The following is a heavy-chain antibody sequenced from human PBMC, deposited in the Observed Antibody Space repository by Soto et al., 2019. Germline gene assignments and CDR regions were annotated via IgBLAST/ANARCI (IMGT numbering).Heavy chain of an antibody. V-gene: IGHV1-18*01. D-gene: IGHD2-8*01. CDR1: GYTFSSYG. J-gene: IGHJ4*01. CDR3: VRGVFADGSIDY. CDR2: ISTYNVDT. Sequence: AAVKCSFKTSGYTFSSYGIVWVRQAPGQVLEWMGWISTYNVDTKYADKFQGRLTMSSDTYKTTALMELRRMRSDDTAVYYCVRGVFADGSIDYW.